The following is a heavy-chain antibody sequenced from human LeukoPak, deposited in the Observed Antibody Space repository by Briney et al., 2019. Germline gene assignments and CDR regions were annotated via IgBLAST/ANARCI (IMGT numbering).Heavy chain of an antibody. Sequence: GGSLRLSCAASGFTFSSYAMSWVRQAPGKGLEWVSAISGSGGSTYYADSVRGRFTISRDNSKNTLYLQMNSLRAEDTAVYYCARDKGDYHTSGSLFVFGGQGALVTVSS. CDR1: GFTFSSYA. V-gene: IGHV3-23*01. D-gene: IGHD3-22*01. CDR2: ISGSGGST. J-gene: IGHJ4*02. CDR3: ARDKGDYHTSGSLFVF.